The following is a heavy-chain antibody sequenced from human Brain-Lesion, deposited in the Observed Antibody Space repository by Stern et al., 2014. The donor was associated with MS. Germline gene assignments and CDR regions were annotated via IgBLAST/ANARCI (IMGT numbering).Heavy chain of an antibody. D-gene: IGHD3-3*01. J-gene: IGHJ6*02. CDR2: INPNTGGT. V-gene: IGHV1-2*02. CDR1: GYIFTGDY. Sequence: QVQLVQSGAEVKKPGASGKVSCKTSGYIFTGDYIHWVRQVPGQGLEWMAWINPNTGGTKYAQKFQGGVTMSRDTSISTAYVELSSLTSDDTAVYYCARDQRGITIFGVVTDYYYLGMDVWGQGTTVTVSS. CDR3: ARDQRGITIFGVVTDYYYLGMDV.